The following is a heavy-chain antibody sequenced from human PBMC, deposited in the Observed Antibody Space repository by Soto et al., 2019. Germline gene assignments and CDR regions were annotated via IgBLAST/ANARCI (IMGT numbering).Heavy chain of an antibody. CDR3: AREGVGSSSSFYLEY. Sequence: SETLSLTCTVSGASISSGQYSWNWIRQSPGKGLEWLGYIYHSGITYYNPSLKSRVTMSVDTSKSQFSLELSSVTATDTAVYYCAREGVGSSSSFYLEYWGQGALVTVSS. CDR1: GASISSGQYS. D-gene: IGHD6-6*01. CDR2: IYHSGIT. J-gene: IGHJ4*02. V-gene: IGHV4-30-2*06.